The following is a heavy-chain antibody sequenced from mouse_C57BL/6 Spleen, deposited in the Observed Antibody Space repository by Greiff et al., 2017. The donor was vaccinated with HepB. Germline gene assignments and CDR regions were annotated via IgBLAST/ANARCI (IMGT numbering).Heavy chain of an antibody. D-gene: IGHD1-1*01. CDR3: ARNYYGSSDWYFDV. CDR1: GFSLTSYG. V-gene: IGHV2-2*01. CDR2: IWSGGST. Sequence: QVQLKESGPGLVQPSQRLSITCTVSGFSLTSYGVHWVRQSPGKGLEWLGVIWSGGSTDYNAAFISRLSISKDNSKSQVFFKMNSLQADDTAIYYCARNYYGSSDWYFDVWGTGTTVTVSS. J-gene: IGHJ1*03.